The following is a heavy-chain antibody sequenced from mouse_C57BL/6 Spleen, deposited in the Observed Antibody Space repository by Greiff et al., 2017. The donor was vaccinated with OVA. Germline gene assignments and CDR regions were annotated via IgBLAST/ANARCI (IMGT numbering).Heavy chain of an antibody. D-gene: IGHD2-1*01. CDR2: INPYNGGT. V-gene: IGHV1-19*01. J-gene: IGHJ3*01. CDR3: ARNYGNYVGFAY. Sequence: EVQLQQSGPVLVKPGASVKMSCKASGYTFTDYYMNWVKQSHGKSLEWIGVINPYNGGTSYNQKFKGKATLTVDKSSSTAYMELNSLTSEDSAVYYCARNYGNYVGFAYWGQGTLVTVSA. CDR1: GYTFTDYY.